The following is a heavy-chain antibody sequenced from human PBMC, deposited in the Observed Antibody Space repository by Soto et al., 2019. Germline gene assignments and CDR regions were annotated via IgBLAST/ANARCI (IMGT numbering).Heavy chain of an antibody. CDR1: GGSISSYY. Sequence: SETLSLTCTVSGGSISSYYWSWIRQPPGKGLEWIGYIYYSGSTNYNPSLKSRVTISVDTSKNQFSLKLSSVTAADTAVYYCARGYYDLWSGFPSMDVWGKGTTVTVSS. V-gene: IGHV4-59*08. D-gene: IGHD3-3*01. J-gene: IGHJ6*03. CDR2: IYYSGST. CDR3: ARGYYDLWSGFPSMDV.